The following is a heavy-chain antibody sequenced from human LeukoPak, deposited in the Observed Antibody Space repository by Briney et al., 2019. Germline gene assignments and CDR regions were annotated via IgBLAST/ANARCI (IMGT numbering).Heavy chain of an antibody. J-gene: IGHJ3*02. CDR2: ISWNSGST. CDR3: AREGYLVGAFDI. CDR1: GFTFDDYA. V-gene: IGHV3-9*01. D-gene: IGHD1-26*01. Sequence: GGSLRLSCAASGFTFDDYAMHWVRQAPGKGLEWVSGISWNSGSTGYADSVKGRFTISRDNAKNSLYLQMNSLRAEDTAVYYCAREGYLVGAFDIWGQGTMVTVSS.